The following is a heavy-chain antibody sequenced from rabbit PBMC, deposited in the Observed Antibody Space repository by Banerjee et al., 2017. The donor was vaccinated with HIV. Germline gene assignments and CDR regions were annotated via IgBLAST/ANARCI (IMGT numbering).Heavy chain of an antibody. CDR3: ARGLGYASL. CDR2: IYAGSSGST. J-gene: IGHJ4*01. Sequence: QSLEESGGDLVKPEGSLTLTCTASGFSFSSSYCMCWVRQAPGKGLEWIACIYAGSSGSTYYASWAKGRFTISKTSSTTVTLQMTSLTAADTATYFCARGLGYASLWGPGTLVTVS. D-gene: IGHD1-1*01. V-gene: IGHV1S40*01. CDR1: GFSFSSSYC.